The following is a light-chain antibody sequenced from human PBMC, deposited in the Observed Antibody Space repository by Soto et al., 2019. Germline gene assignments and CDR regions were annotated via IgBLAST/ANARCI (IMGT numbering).Light chain of an antibody. CDR2: EVT. J-gene: IGLJ2*01. CDR1: SRDVGAYVS. Sequence: QSVLTQPSSASGSPGESVTMSCTGTSRDVGAYVSVSWFQQHPGKAPKLLIYEVTKRPSGVPDRFSGSRSGNTAYLTISGVQPEDEADYHCSSYTTSKTVVFGGGTKLTVL. V-gene: IGLV2-8*01. CDR3: SSYTTSKTVV.